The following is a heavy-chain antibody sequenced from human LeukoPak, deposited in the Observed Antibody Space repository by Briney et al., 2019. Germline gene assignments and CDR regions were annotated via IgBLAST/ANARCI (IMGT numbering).Heavy chain of an antibody. CDR3: ARQAAIVVVPAARAWFDP. D-gene: IGHD2-2*01. CDR1: GGSISSSSYY. Sequence: SETLSLTCTVSGGSISSSSYYWGWIRQPPGKGLEWIGGIYYSGSTYYNPSLKSRVTISVDTSKNQFSLKLSSVTAADTAVYYCARQAAIVVVPAARAWFDPWGQGTLVTVSS. CDR2: IYYSGST. V-gene: IGHV4-39*01. J-gene: IGHJ5*02.